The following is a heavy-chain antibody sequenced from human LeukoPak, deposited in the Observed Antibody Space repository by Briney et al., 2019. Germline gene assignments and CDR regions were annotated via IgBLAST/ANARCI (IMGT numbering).Heavy chain of an antibody. Sequence: PSETLSLTCAVYGGSFSGYYWSWIRQPPGKGLEWIGEINHSGSTNYNPSLKSRVTISVDTSKNQFSLKLSSVTAADTAVYYCARFHSIAAATFDYWGQGTLVTVSS. CDR2: INHSGST. CDR1: GGSFSGYY. V-gene: IGHV4-34*01. CDR3: ARFHSIAAATFDY. D-gene: IGHD6-13*01. J-gene: IGHJ4*02.